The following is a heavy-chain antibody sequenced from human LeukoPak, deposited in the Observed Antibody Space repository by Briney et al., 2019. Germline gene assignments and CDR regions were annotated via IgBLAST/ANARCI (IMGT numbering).Heavy chain of an antibody. V-gene: IGHV3-7*05. CDR2: IKQDASEK. J-gene: IGHJ3*02. CDR3: VRDQGAFDM. CDR1: GITLSSYW. Sequence: GGSLRLSCAGSGITLSSYWMSWVRQAPGKGLEWVGNIKQDASEKYFVDSLRGRFTISRDNAKNSLFLQMNRLRADDTAIYYCVRDQGAFDMWGHGTMVIVSS.